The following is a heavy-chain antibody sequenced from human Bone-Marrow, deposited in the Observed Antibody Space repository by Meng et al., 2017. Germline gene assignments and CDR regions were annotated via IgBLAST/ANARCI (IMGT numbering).Heavy chain of an antibody. V-gene: IGHV1-2*02. Sequence: ASVKVSCKASGYTFTGYYIHWVRQAPGQGLEWMGWINPNTGDTNYSHKFQARVTMTSDTSIRTAYMELSWLRSDDTAVYYCASSSSGRDYWGQGTLVTVSS. CDR3: ASSSSGRDY. D-gene: IGHD6-19*01. CDR1: GYTFTGYY. J-gene: IGHJ4*02. CDR2: INPNTGDT.